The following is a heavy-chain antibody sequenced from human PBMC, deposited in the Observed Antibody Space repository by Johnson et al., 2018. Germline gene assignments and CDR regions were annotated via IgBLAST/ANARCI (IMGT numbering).Heavy chain of an antibody. CDR1: GGSISSYY. V-gene: IGHV4-59*01. CDR3: ARDPRYYYYGMDV. Sequence: QVQLVESGPGLVKXSETXSLXCTVSGGSISSYYWSWIRQPPGKGLEWIGYIYYSGSTNYNPSPKSRVTISVDTSKNQFPLKLSSVTAADTAVYYCARDPRYYYYGMDVWGQGTTVTVSS. CDR2: IYYSGST. J-gene: IGHJ6*02.